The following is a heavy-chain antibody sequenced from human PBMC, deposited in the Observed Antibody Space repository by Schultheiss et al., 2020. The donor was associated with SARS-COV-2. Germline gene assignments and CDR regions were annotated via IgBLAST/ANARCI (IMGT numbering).Heavy chain of an antibody. CDR1: GFTFSSYS. V-gene: IGHV3-48*01. CDR3: AKVFYYDILTFPGIDY. D-gene: IGHD3-9*01. CDR2: ISSSSSTI. J-gene: IGHJ4*02. Sequence: GGSLRLSCAASGFTFSSYSMNWVRQAPGKGLEWVSYISSSSSTIYYADSVKGRFTISRDNSKNTLYLQMNSLRAEDTAVYYCAKVFYYDILTFPGIDYWGQGTLVTVSS.